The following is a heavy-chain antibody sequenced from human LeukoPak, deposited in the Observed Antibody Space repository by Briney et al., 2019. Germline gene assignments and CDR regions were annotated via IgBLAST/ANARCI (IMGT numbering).Heavy chain of an antibody. Sequence: GGSLRLSCAASGFTFSSNYMSWVRQATGKGLEWVSVIYSGGSTYYADSVKGRFTISRDNSKNTLYLQMNSLRAEDTAVYYCAIEVYWSGGSCYSDAFDIWVQGRMVTVSS. D-gene: IGHD2-15*01. V-gene: IGHV3-66*01. CDR2: IYSGGST. CDR1: GFTFSSNY. J-gene: IGHJ3*02. CDR3: AIEVYWSGGSCYSDAFDI.